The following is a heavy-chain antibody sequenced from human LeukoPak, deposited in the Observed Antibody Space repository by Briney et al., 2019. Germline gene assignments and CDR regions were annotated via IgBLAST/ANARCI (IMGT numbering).Heavy chain of an antibody. J-gene: IGHJ6*03. D-gene: IGHD6-6*01. Sequence: SETLSLTCTVSGGSISSGGYYWSWIRQHPGKGQEWIGYIYYSGSTYYNPSLKYRVTISVDTSKNQFSLKLSSVTAADTAVYYCARVGRGIAARPRPDYYYYMDVWGKGTTVTVSS. V-gene: IGHV4-31*03. CDR2: IYYSGST. CDR1: GGSISSGGYY. CDR3: ARVGRGIAARPRPDYYYYMDV.